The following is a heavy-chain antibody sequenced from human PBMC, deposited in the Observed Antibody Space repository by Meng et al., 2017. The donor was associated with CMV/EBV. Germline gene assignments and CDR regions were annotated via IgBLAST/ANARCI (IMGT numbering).Heavy chain of an antibody. CDR1: GGSISSYY. Sequence: QVQLQESGSGPVKPSETLSLTCTVSGGSISSYYRSWIRQPAGKGLEWIGRIYTSGSTNYNPSLKSRVTMSVDTSKNQFSLKLSSVTAADTAVYYCARGPEVDYGDYVGLDYWGQGTLVTVSS. V-gene: IGHV4-4*07. CDR2: IYTSGST. J-gene: IGHJ4*02. D-gene: IGHD4-17*01. CDR3: ARGPEVDYGDYVGLDY.